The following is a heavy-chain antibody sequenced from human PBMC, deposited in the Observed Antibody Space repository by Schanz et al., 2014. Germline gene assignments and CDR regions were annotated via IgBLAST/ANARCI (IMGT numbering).Heavy chain of an antibody. CDR2: VGDTGTTK. V-gene: IGHV3-30*03. J-gene: IGHJ2*01. CDR3: AREAKWGQWYFDL. D-gene: IGHD1-26*01. Sequence: VQLVESGGGLVKPGGSLRLSCAASGFTFSNTWMSWVRQAPGKGLEWVAVVGDTGTTKFYADSVKGRLTVSRDNSENTVYLEFHSLRSEDTALYYCAREAKWGQWYFDLWGRGSLVTVSS. CDR1: GFTFSNTW.